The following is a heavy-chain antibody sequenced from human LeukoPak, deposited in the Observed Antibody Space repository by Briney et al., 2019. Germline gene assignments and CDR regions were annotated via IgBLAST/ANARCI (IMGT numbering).Heavy chain of an antibody. Sequence: ASVKVSCKASGYTFTSYYMHLVRQAPGQGLEWMGIINPSGGSTSYAQKFQGRVTMTRDTSTSTVYMELSSLRSEDTAVYYCASLTVGATLFDYWGQGTLVTVSS. J-gene: IGHJ4*02. CDR3: ASLTVGATLFDY. V-gene: IGHV1-46*01. CDR2: INPSGGST. CDR1: GYTFTSYY. D-gene: IGHD1-26*01.